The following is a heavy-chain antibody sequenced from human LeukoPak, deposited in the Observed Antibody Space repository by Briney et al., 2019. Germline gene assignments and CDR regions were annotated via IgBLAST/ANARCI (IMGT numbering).Heavy chain of an antibody. CDR1: GFSVSGNY. J-gene: IGHJ4*02. CDR3: AKAFVVYYESSGPFDF. Sequence: GGSLRLSCAASGFSVSGNYMHWVRQAPGKGLEWVSVIYSGGTAYYSASVKGPFTISRESSKNTLYLQLNRLRVEDTAVYYCAKAFVVYYESSGPFDFWGQGTLVTVSS. V-gene: IGHV3-53*01. D-gene: IGHD3-22*01. CDR2: IYSGGTA.